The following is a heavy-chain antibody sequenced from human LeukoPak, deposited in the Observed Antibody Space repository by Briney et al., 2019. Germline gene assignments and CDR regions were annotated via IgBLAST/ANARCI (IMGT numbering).Heavy chain of an antibody. CDR1: GFTFSSYA. D-gene: IGHD2-21*02. V-gene: IGHV3-23*01. CDR3: AKAKVVTAIQYYFDY. J-gene: IGHJ4*02. Sequence: GGSLRLSCAASGFTFSSYALSWVRQAPGKGLEWVSAISGSGGSTYYADSVKGRFTVSRDNSKNTLYLQMNSLRAEDTAVYYCAKAKVVTAIQYYFDYWGQGTLVTVSS. CDR2: ISGSGGST.